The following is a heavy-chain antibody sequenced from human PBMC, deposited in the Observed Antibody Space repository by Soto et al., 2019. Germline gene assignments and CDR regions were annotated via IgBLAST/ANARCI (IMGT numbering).Heavy chain of an antibody. D-gene: IGHD2-2*01. CDR3: AKIEDCSSTSCPSSCYYYGMDV. V-gene: IGHV3-30*18. CDR2: ISYDGSNK. J-gene: IGHJ6*02. CDR1: GFTFSSYG. Sequence: PGGSLRLSCAASGFTFSSYGMHWVRQAPGKGLEWVAVISYDGSNKYYADSVKGRFTISRDNSKNTLYLQMNSLRAEDTAVYYCAKIEDCSSTSCPSSCYYYGMDVWGQGTTVTVSS.